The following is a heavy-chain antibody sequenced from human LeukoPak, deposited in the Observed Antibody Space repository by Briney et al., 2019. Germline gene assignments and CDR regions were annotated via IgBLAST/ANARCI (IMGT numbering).Heavy chain of an antibody. CDR3: AREQVLVVLNGYYYGMDV. CDR2: IWYDGSNK. CDR1: GFTFSSYG. J-gene: IGHJ6*02. Sequence: PGTSLRLSCAASGFTFSSYGMHWVRQAPGKGLEWVAVIWYDGSNKYYADSVKGRFTISRDNSKNTLYLQMNSLRAEDTAVYYCAREQVLVVLNGYYYGMDVWGQGTTVTVSS. V-gene: IGHV3-33*01. D-gene: IGHD2-21*01.